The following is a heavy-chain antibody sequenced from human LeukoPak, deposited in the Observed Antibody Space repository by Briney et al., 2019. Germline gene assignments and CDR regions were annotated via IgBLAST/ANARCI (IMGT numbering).Heavy chain of an antibody. CDR3: ARDYYDGSGYSYYSGMDV. Sequence: ASVKVSCKASGGTFSSYAISWVRQAPGQGLEWMGRIIPILGIANYAQKFQGRVTITADKSTSTAYMELSSLRSEDTAVYYCARDYYDGSGYSYYSGMDVWGQGTTVTVS. J-gene: IGHJ6*02. V-gene: IGHV1-69*04. CDR1: GGTFSSYA. D-gene: IGHD3-22*01. CDR2: IIPILGIA.